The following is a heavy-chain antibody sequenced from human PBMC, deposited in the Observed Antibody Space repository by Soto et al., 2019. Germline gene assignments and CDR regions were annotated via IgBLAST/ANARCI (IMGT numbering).Heavy chain of an antibody. CDR1: GFSFSSYA. Sequence: QVRLVESGGGVVQPGRSLRLSCTASGFSFSSYAMYWFRQPPGKGLERVAVISHDGNNKHYADSVKGRVTVSRDNSNHSLDLQLNSLRGEDTAMYYCARDMYSSDYFVKWFEPWGQGTLVTVSS. CDR3: ARDMYSSDYFVKWFEP. J-gene: IGHJ5*02. D-gene: IGHD6-19*01. V-gene: IGHV3-30-3*01. CDR2: ISHDGNNK.